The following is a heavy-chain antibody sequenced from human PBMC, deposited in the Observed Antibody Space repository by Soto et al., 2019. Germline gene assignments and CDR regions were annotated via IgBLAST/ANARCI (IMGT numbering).Heavy chain of an antibody. CDR1: GFTFGSYA. D-gene: IGHD1-1*01. CDR3: ARVTPGNNLYYFYAMDV. CDR2: ISYEGSDT. J-gene: IGHJ6*02. Sequence: PGGSLRLSCADSGFTFGSYALHWVCQAPRPGLQWGALISYEGSDTYYADSAKGRFTVSRDNSKSALYLQMNSLRPEDTGVYYCARVTPGNNLYYFYAMDVWGQGASVTVSS. V-gene: IGHV3-30-3*01.